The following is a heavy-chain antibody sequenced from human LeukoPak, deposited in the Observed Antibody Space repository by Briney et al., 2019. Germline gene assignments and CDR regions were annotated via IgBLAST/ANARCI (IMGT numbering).Heavy chain of an antibody. V-gene: IGHV3-7*03. CDR3: ARSSYSSSSSV. CDR1: GFTFSGFW. Sequence: GGSLRLACAVSGFTFSGFWMSWSRQAPGKGLEWVASINSDGSEGYYADVVKGRFTISRDNAKNSLYLQINSLRAEDTAVYYCARSSYSSSSSVWGQGTMVTVSS. CDR2: INSDGSEG. J-gene: IGHJ3*01. D-gene: IGHD6-6*01.